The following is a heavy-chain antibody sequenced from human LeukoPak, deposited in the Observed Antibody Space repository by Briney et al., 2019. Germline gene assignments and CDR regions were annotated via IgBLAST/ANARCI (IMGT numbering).Heavy chain of an antibody. CDR3: ARSEVVVAAIYWFDP. J-gene: IGHJ5*02. CDR2: INHSGST. D-gene: IGHD2-15*01. CDR1: GGSFSGYH. V-gene: IGHV4-34*01. Sequence: SETLSLTCVVYGGSFSGYHWTWIRQPPGKGLEWIGEINHSGSTNYNPSLKSRLTISVDTSKDQFSLKLSSVTAADTAMYYCARSEVVVAAIYWFDPWGQGTLVTVSS.